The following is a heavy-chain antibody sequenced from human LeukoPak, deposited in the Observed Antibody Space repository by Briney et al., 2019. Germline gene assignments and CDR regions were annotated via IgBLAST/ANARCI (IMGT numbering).Heavy chain of an antibody. Sequence: SGSLALTCTVSGGSISSYYWSWIRHPPGKGLVWIGCIYYTGTTNYTPYLKSRVTISVDTSKHQFSLKLSSVTAADTAVYYCARGGWRLDYWGQGTLVTVYS. CDR2: IYYTGTT. CDR3: ARGGWRLDY. J-gene: IGHJ4*02. CDR1: GGSISSYY. D-gene: IGHD2-15*01. V-gene: IGHV4-59*01.